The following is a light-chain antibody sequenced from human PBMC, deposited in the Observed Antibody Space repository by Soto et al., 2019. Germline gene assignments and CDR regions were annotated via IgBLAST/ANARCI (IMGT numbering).Light chain of an antibody. V-gene: IGKV1-39*01. J-gene: IGKJ1*01. Sequence: DIQMTQSPSSLSASVGDTVTITCRASQRISTYLNWYQQKPGRAPKLVISAASSLQSGVPTRFSGDGSGTDFTLTISSLQPDDVATYFCQQSSSTLGTFGQGTRV. CDR1: QRISTY. CDR3: QQSSSTLGT. CDR2: AAS.